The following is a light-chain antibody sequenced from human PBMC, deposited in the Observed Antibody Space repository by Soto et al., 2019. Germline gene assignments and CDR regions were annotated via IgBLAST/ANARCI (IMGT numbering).Light chain of an antibody. CDR3: QQYHNWPPQYT. V-gene: IGKV3-15*01. J-gene: IGKJ2*01. CDR2: GAS. CDR1: QTVSSN. Sequence: EIVMTQSPATLSVSPGERAILSCRASQTVSSNLAWYQQKHGQAPRLLIHGASTRATGVPARFSGSGSGTEFTLTISSLQSEDFAVYYCQQYHNWPPQYTFGLGTKLQIK.